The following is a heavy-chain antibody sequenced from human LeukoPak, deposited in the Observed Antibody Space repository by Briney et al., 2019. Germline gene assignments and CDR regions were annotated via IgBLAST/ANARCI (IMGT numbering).Heavy chain of an antibody. Sequence: GGSLRLSCAAAGFTFSHYGMHWVRQAPGKGLEWVAVIWSDGTNQYYGDSVKGRFTISRDNSKNTLYLQMNSLRAEDTAVYYCARANSATIPGVDPWGQGTLVTVSS. V-gene: IGHV3-33*01. CDR2: IWSDGTNQ. CDR1: GFTFSHYG. D-gene: IGHD1-26*01. CDR3: ARANSATIPGVDP. J-gene: IGHJ5*02.